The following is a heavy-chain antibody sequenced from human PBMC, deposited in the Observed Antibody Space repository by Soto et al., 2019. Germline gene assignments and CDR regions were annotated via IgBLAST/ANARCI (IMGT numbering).Heavy chain of an antibody. V-gene: IGHV3-74*01. D-gene: IGHD2-21*02. Sequence: GGSHRLSCASSGFTFRDYWMHWVRQAPGKGLVWVSRINSDGNSTNYADSVKGRFTISRDNSKNTLYLQMNSLRAEDTAVYYCARDDCGGDCYPDYYYYGMDVWGQGTTVTVSS. CDR2: INSDGNST. CDR3: ARDDCGGDCYPDYYYYGMDV. J-gene: IGHJ6*02. CDR1: GFTFRDYW.